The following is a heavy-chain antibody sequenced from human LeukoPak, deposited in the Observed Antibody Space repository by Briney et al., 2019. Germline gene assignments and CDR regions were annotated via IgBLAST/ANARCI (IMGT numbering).Heavy chain of an antibody. D-gene: IGHD6-19*01. V-gene: IGHV4-59*01. CDR2: IYYSGST. Sequence: SSETLSLTCTVSGGSISSYYWSWIRQPPGKGLEWIGYIYYSGSTNYNPSLKSRVTISVDTSKNRFSLKLSSVTAADTAVYYCARVNGSRLVQHWYFDLWGRGTLVTVSS. CDR3: ARVNGSRLVQHWYFDL. CDR1: GGSISSYY. J-gene: IGHJ2*01.